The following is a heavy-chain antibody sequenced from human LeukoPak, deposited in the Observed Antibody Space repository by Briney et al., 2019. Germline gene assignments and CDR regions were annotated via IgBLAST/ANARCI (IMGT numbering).Heavy chain of an antibody. V-gene: IGHV3-74*01. CDR3: AEGLPADC. CDR2: INTDGSRT. D-gene: IGHD1-14*01. Sequence: EGSLRLSCAASGFTFSSSWMHWARQAPGKGLVWVSRINTDGSRTDHADSVKGRFTISRDNAKDTLYLQINSLRVEDTAVYYCAEGLPADCWGQGTLVTVSS. CDR1: GFTFSSSW. J-gene: IGHJ4*02.